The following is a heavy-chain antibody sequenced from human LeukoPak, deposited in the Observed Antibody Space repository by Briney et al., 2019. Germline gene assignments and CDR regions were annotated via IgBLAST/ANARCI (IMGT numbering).Heavy chain of an antibody. Sequence: PSETLSLTCTVSGGSISSYYWSWIRQPPGKGLEWIGYIYYSGSTNYNPSLKSRVTISVDTSKNQFSLKLSSVTAADTAVYYCARAHQYYYDSSGYLANYFDYWGQGTLVTVSS. D-gene: IGHD3-22*01. CDR3: ARAHQYYYDSSGYLANYFDY. CDR2: IYYSGST. CDR1: GGSISSYY. J-gene: IGHJ4*02. V-gene: IGHV4-59*01.